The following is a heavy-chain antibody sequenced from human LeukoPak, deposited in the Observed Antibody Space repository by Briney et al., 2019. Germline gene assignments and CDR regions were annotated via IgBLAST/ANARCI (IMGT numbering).Heavy chain of an antibody. CDR1: GFTFSNAW. D-gene: IGHD3-10*01. CDR2: IKQDGSEK. V-gene: IGHV3-7*01. Sequence: PGGSLRLSCAASGFTFSNAWMSWVRQAPGKGLEWVANIKQDGSEKYYVDSVKGRFTISRDNAKNSLYLQMNSLRAEDTAVYYCARVGGAYYGSGSYYSGYWGQGTLVTVSS. CDR3: ARVGGAYYGSGSYYSGY. J-gene: IGHJ4*02.